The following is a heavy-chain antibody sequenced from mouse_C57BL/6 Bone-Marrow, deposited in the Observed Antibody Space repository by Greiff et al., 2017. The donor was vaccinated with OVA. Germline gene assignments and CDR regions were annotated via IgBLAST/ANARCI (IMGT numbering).Heavy chain of an antibody. D-gene: IGHD1-1*01. Sequence: QVQLKQSGAELVKPGASVKLSCKASGYTFTSYWMHWVKQRPGQGLEWIGMIHPNSGSTNYNEKFKSKATLTVDKSSSTAYMQLSSLTSEDSAVYYCARGDYYGSYYFDYWGQGTTLTVSS. CDR1: GYTFTSYW. J-gene: IGHJ2*01. V-gene: IGHV1-64*01. CDR3: ARGDYYGSYYFDY. CDR2: IHPNSGST.